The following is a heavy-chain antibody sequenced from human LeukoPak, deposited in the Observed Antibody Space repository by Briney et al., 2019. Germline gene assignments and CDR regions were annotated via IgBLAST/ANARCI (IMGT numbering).Heavy chain of an antibody. V-gene: IGHV4-30-2*01. Sequence: PSETLSLTCAVYGGSISSGGYSWSWIRQPPGKGLEWIGYIYHSGRTYYNPSLKSRVTISVDRSKNQFSLKLSSVTAADTAVYYCASLNYDILTGWWFDPWGQGTLVTVSS. CDR3: ASLNYDILTGWWFDP. D-gene: IGHD3-9*01. J-gene: IGHJ5*02. CDR2: IYHSGRT. CDR1: GGSISSGGYS.